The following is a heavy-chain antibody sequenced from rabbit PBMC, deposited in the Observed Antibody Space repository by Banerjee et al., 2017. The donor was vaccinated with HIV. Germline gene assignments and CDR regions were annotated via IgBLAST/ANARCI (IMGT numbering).Heavy chain of an antibody. D-gene: IGHD6-1*01. CDR2: IYTGSGDT. CDR1: GIDFIAYYY. Sequence: QEQLEESGGGLVKPGGTLTLTCKASGIDFIAYYYMCWVRQAPGKGPEWIACIYTGSGDTYYASWVNGRFTISKTSSTTVTLQMTSLTAADTATYFCARGVDGYGYATSRLDLWGPGT. J-gene: IGHJ3*01. V-gene: IGHV1S45*01. CDR3: ARGVDGYGYATSRLDL.